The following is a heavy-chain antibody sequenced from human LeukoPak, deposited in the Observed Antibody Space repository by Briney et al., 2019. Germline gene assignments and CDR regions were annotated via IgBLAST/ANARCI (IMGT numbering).Heavy chain of an antibody. CDR3: ARGASRYSREPPFDY. Sequence: ASAKVSCKASGGTFSSYAISWVRQAPGQGLEWMGGIIPIFGTANYAQKFQGRVTITADESTSTAYMELSSLRSEDTAVYYCARGASRYSREPPFDYWGQGTLVTVSS. CDR2: IIPIFGTA. CDR1: GGTFSSYA. V-gene: IGHV1-69*13. D-gene: IGHD5-18*01. J-gene: IGHJ4*02.